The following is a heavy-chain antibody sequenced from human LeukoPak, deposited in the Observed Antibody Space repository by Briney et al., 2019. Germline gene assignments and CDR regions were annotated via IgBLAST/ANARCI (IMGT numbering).Heavy chain of an antibody. J-gene: IGHJ5*02. CDR1: GRSISIGGDY. Sequence: KSSETLSLTCTVSGRSISIGGDYCSWIRQHPGKGLEWIGYIYYSGSTYYNPSLKSRVTISLDTANNQFSLKMSFVTAADTAVYYCARGPSYYYASSGTNVSSWFDPWGQGTLVTVSS. CDR2: IYYSGST. D-gene: IGHD3-22*01. V-gene: IGHV4-31*03. CDR3: ARGPSYYYASSGTNVSSWFDP.